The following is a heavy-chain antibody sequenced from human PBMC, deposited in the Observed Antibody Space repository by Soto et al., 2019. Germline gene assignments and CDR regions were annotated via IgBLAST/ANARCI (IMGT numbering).Heavy chain of an antibody. V-gene: IGHV3-23*01. Sequence: EVQLLESGGGLVQPGGSLRLSCAASRFTFNNYAMTWIRQARGKGLDWVSAISGVGDTTSYADSVKGRFTVSRDGSKNTLYLQMSSLRAEDTALYYCEKGRGGSGSLTPRVDFWGQGTLVTVSS. CDR1: RFTFNNYA. CDR2: ISGVGDTT. CDR3: EKGRGGSGSLTPRVDF. D-gene: IGHD3-10*01. J-gene: IGHJ4*02.